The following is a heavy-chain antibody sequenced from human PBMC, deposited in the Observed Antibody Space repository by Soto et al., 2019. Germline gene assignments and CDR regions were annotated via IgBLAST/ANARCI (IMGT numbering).Heavy chain of an antibody. CDR2: ISGSGGST. CDR3: AKDYPPLTTVTTYFDY. V-gene: IGHV3-23*01. J-gene: IGHJ4*02. D-gene: IGHD4-17*01. CDR1: GFTFSSYA. Sequence: GGSLRLSCAASGFTFSSYAMSWVRQAPGKGLEWVSAISGSGGSTYYADSVKGRFTISRDNSKNTLYLQMNSLRAEDTAVYYCAKDYPPLTTVTTYFDYWGQGTLVTVSS.